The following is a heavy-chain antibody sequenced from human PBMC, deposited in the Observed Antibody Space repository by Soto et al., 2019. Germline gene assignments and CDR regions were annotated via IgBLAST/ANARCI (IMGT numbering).Heavy chain of an antibody. CDR3: AKKVNSGSGSQYFDY. J-gene: IGHJ4*02. CDR1: GFTFSSYS. V-gene: IGHV3-23*01. D-gene: IGHD3-10*01. Sequence: LRLSCAASGFTFSSYSISWVRQSPCKVLEWVSGFRGSGDDGTTYYADSVKGRFTISRDNSKNMLFLQMNSLRAEDTAIYYCAKKVNSGSGSQYFDYWGQGTLVTVSS. CDR2: FRGSGDDGTT.